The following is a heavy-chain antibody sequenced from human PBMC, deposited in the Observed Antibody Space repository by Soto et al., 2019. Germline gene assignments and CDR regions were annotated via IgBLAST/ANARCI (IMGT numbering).Heavy chain of an antibody. D-gene: IGHD6-6*01. CDR2: IGTSGDT. CDR3: ARGALGFDP. J-gene: IGHJ5*02. CDR1: GFTFSRYH. V-gene: IGHV3-13*04. Sequence: EVQVVESGGGLVQPGGSLRLSCAASGFTFSRYHMHWVRQATGRGLEWVSGIGTSGDTYYAGSVKGRFTISRENAKNSVYLQMNSLRAGDTAVYYCARGALGFDPWGQGTLVAVSS.